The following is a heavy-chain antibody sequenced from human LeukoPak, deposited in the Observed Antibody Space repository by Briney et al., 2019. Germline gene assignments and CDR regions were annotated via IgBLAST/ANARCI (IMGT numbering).Heavy chain of an antibody. CDR1: GDSISCSTYS. CDR3: ATWIVGTTQRVDY. Sequence: SETLSLTCTVSGDSISCSTYSWGWIRQPPGKGLEWIGSIHYSGTTYYNPSLKSRVTISVDTSKNQFSLKLTSVTAADTAVYYCATWIVGTTQRVDYWGQGTLVTVSS. J-gene: IGHJ4*02. V-gene: IGHV4-39*01. CDR2: IHYSGTT. D-gene: IGHD1-26*01.